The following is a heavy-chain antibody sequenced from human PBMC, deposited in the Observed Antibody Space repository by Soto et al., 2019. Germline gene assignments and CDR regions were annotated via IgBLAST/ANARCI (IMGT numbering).Heavy chain of an antibody. CDR3: ARGDILTGYYNVNAFDI. V-gene: IGHV1-2*04. J-gene: IGHJ3*02. CDR1: GYTFTSYY. D-gene: IGHD3-9*01. CDR2: INPNSGGT. Sequence: GASVKVSCKASGYTFTSYYMHWVRQAPGQGLEWMGWINPNSGGTNYAQKFQGWVTMTRDTSISTAYMELSRLRSDDTAVYYCARGDILTGYYNVNAFDIWGQGTMVTVSS.